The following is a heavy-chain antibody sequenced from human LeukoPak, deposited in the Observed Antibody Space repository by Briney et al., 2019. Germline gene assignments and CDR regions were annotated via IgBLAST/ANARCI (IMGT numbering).Heavy chain of an antibody. Sequence: GGSLRLSCAASGFTFSSYAMSWVRQAPGKGLEWVSAISGSGGSTYYADSVKGRFTISRDNSKNTLYLQMNSLRAEDTAVYYCARDGGYEKGPNFDYWGQGTLVTVSS. J-gene: IGHJ4*02. V-gene: IGHV3-23*01. D-gene: IGHD5-12*01. CDR2: ISGSGGST. CDR3: ARDGGYEKGPNFDY. CDR1: GFTFSSYA.